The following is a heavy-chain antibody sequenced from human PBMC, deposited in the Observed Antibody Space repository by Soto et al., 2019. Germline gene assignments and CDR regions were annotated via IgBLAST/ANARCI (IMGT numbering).Heavy chain of an antibody. CDR3: TKYTHVSRYSYFGMDV. J-gene: IGHJ6*02. V-gene: IGHV3-49*03. CDR1: GFTFGDYA. CDR2: IRSKAYGGTT. Sequence: GGALRLSCTGSGFTFGDYAMSWSRQAPGKGLEWVGVIRSKAYGGTTDYAASVKGRFTILRDDSKSIAYLQMSSLQTEDTGVYYCTKYTHVSRYSYFGMDVWGHGTTVTVSS. D-gene: IGHD3-3*01.